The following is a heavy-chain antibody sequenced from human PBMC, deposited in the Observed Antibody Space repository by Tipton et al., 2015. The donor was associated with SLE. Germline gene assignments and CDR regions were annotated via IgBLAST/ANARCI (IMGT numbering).Heavy chain of an antibody. J-gene: IGHJ6*02. D-gene: IGHD2-15*01. CDR1: GFDVTDHY. CDR2: ISYDGSNK. V-gene: IGHV3-30*03. CDR3: SASLLPLYGMDV. Sequence: SLRLSCAASGFDVTDHYMSWVRQAPGKGLEWVAVISYDGSNKYYADSVKGRSTISRDNSKNTLYLQMNSLRAEDTAVYYCSASLLPLYGMDVWGQGTTVTVSS.